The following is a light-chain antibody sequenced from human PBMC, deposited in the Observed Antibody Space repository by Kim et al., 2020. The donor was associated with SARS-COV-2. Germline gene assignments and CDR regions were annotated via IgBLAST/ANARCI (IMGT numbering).Light chain of an antibody. Sequence: KTITGSCTRSSGSIASNFVQWYQQRPGSAPTTVIYEDDQRPSGVPDRFSGSIDSSSNSASLTISGLKTEDEADYYCQSYDSSSHWVFGGGTQLTVL. CDR2: EDD. CDR3: QSYDSSSHWV. CDR1: SGSIASNF. V-gene: IGLV6-57*03. J-gene: IGLJ3*02.